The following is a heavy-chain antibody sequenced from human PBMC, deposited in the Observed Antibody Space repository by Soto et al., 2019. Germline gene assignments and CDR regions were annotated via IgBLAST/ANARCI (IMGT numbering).Heavy chain of an antibody. CDR1: GGSISSHY. CDR2: IYYSGST. D-gene: IGHD4-17*01. CDR3: SRYAYGYFYFYL. V-gene: IGHV4-59*11. Sequence: PSETLSLTCTVSGGSISSHYWSWIRQPPGKGLEWIGYIYYSGSTNYNPSLKSRVTISVDTSKKQFSLKMRSVTAADTAVYYCSRYAYGYFYFYLCSQGPSVTVSS. J-gene: IGHJ4*02.